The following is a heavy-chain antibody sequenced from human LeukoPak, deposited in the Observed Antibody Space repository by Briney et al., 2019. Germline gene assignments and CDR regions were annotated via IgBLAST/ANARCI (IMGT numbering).Heavy chain of an antibody. J-gene: IGHJ3*02. CDR2: INPNSGGT. CDR3: ARDQAFDI. Sequence: ASVKVSCKASGGSFSSYAFSWLRQAPGQGLEWMGWINPNSGGTNYAQKFQGRVTMTRDTSISTAYMELSRLRSDDTAVYYCARDQAFDIWGQGTMVTVSS. V-gene: IGHV1-2*02. CDR1: GGSFSSYA.